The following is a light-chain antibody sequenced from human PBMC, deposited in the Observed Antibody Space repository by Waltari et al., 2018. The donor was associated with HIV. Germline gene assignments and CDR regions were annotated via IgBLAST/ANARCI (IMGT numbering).Light chain of an antibody. J-gene: IGLJ3*02. Sequence: QPVVTQEPSVTVSPGDTVTLTCASPTGEVHRGHDPFWVQQRPDQAPRTLIFASNKKHSWTPARFSGSLLGGKAALTLSGAQPDDEADYYCLVSYAGTWVFGVGTKLTVV. CDR1: TGEVHRGHD. CDR3: LVSYAGTWV. V-gene: IGLV7-46*01. CDR2: ASN.